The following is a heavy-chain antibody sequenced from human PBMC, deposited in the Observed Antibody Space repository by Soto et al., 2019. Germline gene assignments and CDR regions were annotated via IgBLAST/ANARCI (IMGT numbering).Heavy chain of an antibody. D-gene: IGHD3-22*01. CDR3: AKVSTMNYYDSSGYYPDY. V-gene: IGHV3-30*18. CDR2: ISYDGSNK. J-gene: IGHJ4*02. Sequence: SLLPPWRFSSLTFISYLTHWVLSAPGKGLEWVAVISYDGSNKYYADSVKGRFTISRDNSKNTLYLQMNSLRAEDTAVYYCAKVSTMNYYDSSGYYPDYWGQGT. CDR1: SLTFISYL.